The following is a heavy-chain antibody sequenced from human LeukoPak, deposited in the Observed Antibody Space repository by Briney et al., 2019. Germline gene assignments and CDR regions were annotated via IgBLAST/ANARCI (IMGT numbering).Heavy chain of an antibody. V-gene: IGHV4-39*01. CDR2: IYYSGST. J-gene: IGHJ2*01. Sequence: SETLSLTCTVSGGPISSSSYYWGWIRQPPGKGLEWIGSIYYSGSTYYNPSLKSRVTISVDTSKNQFSLKLSSVTAADTAVYYCARRKVRANWYFDLWGRGTLVTVSS. CDR3: ARRKVRANWYFDL. CDR1: GGPISSSSYY. D-gene: IGHD3-10*01.